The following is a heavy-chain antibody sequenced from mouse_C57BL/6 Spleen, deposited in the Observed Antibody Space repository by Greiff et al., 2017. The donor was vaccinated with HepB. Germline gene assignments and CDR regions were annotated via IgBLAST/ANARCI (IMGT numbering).Heavy chain of an antibody. V-gene: IGHV1-82*01. CDR1: GYAFSSSW. Sequence: VKLQESGPELVKPGASVKISCKASGYAFSSSWMNWVKQRPGKGFEWIGRIYPGDGDTNYNGKFKGKATLTADKSSSTAYMQLSSLTSEDSAVYFCARGDITTVVNYWGQGTTLTVSS. CDR3: ARGDITTVVNY. CDR2: IYPGDGDT. D-gene: IGHD1-1*01. J-gene: IGHJ2*01.